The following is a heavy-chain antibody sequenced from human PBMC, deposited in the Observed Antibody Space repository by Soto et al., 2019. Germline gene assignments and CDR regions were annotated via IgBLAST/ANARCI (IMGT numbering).Heavy chain of an antibody. CDR3: ARHEGPYYYGMDV. CDR1: GYSFTSYW. Sequence: GESLKISCKGSGYSFTSYWIGWVRQMPGKGLEWMGIIYPGDSDTRYSPSFQGQVTISADKSISTAHLQWSSLKASDTAMYYCARHEGPYYYGMDVWGQGTTVTVSS. J-gene: IGHJ6*02. V-gene: IGHV5-51*01. CDR2: IYPGDSDT.